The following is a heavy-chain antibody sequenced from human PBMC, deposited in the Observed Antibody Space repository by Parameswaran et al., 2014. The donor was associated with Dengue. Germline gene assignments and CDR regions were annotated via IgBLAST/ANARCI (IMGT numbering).Heavy chain of an antibody. J-gene: IGHJ4*02. V-gene: IGHV3-64*01. Sequence: VRQAPGKGLDYVSAISSNGGSTFYANSVRGRFTISRDNSKNTLYLQMGSLRPEDTAVYYCARGTDHSFDYWGQGTLVTVSS. CDR3: ARGTDHSFDY. CDR2: ISSNGGST.